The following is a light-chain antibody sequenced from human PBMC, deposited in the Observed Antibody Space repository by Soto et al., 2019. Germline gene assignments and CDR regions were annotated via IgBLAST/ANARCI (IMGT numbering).Light chain of an antibody. CDR1: QTISSW. CDR2: KAS. CDR3: QHYNSYSEA. V-gene: IGKV1-5*03. Sequence: IKMTQSPSTLSGTVGDRVTITCRASQTISSWLAWYQQKPGKAPKPLIYKASTLKSGVPSRFSGSGSGTEFTLTISSLQPDDFATYYCQHYNSYSEAFGQGTKVDI. J-gene: IGKJ1*01.